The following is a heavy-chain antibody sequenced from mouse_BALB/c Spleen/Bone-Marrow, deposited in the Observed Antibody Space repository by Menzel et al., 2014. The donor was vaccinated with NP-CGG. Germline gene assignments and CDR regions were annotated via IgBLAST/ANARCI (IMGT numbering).Heavy chain of an antibody. CDR3: ARVWYFDY. Sequence: EVKLQESGGGLGQPGVSLKLSCAASGFTFSSYGMSWVRQTPDKRLELVATINSNGGSTYYPDSVKGRFTISRDNAQNTLYLQMSSLKSEDTAMYYCARVWYFDYWNQGTTIKISS. J-gene: IGHJ2*01. V-gene: IGHV5-6-3*01. CDR2: INSNGGST. CDR1: GFTFSSYG.